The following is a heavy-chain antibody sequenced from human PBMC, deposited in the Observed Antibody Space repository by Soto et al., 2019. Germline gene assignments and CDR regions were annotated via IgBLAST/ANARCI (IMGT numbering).Heavy chain of an antibody. CDR3: AKGGPGHRITGTKGYYYMDV. CDR1: GGSFSGYY. Sequence: SETLSLTCAVYGGSFSGYYWSWIRQPPGKGLEWIGEINHSGSTNYNPSLKSRVTISVDTSKNQFSLKLSSVTAADTAVYYCAKGGPGHRITGTKGYYYMDVWGKGTTVTVSS. CDR2: INHSGST. J-gene: IGHJ6*03. V-gene: IGHV4-34*01. D-gene: IGHD1-7*01.